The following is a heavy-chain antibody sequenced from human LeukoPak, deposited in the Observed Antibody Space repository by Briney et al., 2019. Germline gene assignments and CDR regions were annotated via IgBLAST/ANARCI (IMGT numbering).Heavy chain of an antibody. CDR1: GGSISSYY. V-gene: IGHV4-4*07. Sequence: SETLSLTCTVSGGSISSYYWSWIRQPAGKGLEWIGRIYTSGSTNYNPSLKSRVTMSVDMSKNQFSLKLSSVTAADTAVYYCAREGESIAARPLDYWGQGTLVTVSS. CDR2: IYTSGST. J-gene: IGHJ4*02. CDR3: AREGESIAARPLDY. D-gene: IGHD6-6*01.